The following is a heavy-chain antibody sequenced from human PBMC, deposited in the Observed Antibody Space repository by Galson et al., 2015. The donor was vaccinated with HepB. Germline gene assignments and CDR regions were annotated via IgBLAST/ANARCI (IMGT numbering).Heavy chain of an antibody. Sequence: SLRLSCAASGFTFSSYWMSWVRQAPGKGLEWVANIKQDGSEKHYVDSVKGRFTISRDNVKNSLYLQMSSLRAEDTAVYYCVRAIYDEWGSDAFDIWGQGTVVRVSS. D-gene: IGHD3-16*01. CDR1: GFTFSSYW. V-gene: IGHV3-7*01. CDR3: VRAIYDEWGSDAFDI. CDR2: IKQDGSEK. J-gene: IGHJ3*02.